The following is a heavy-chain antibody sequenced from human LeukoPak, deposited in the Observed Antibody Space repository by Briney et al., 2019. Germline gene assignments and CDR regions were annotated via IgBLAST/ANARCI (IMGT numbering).Heavy chain of an antibody. V-gene: IGHV1-2*02. CDR2: INPNSGDT. J-gene: IGHJ4*02. Sequence: ASVEVSCKASGYTFTVYSMHWVRQAPGQGLEWMGWINPNSGDTKYSQNFQGRVTMSWDTSISTAYMELNRLTSDDTAVYYCARDYDILTGYFSPPDYWGQGTLVTVSS. D-gene: IGHD3-9*01. CDR1: GYTFTVYS. CDR3: ARDYDILTGYFSPPDY.